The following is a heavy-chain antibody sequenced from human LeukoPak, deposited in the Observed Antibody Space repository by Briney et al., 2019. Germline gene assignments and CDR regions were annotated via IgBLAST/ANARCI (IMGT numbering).Heavy chain of an antibody. J-gene: IGHJ6*02. CDR1: GGTFSSYA. Sequence: ASVKVSCKASGGTFSSYAISWVRQAPGKGLEWMGGFDPEDGETIYAQKFQGRVTMTEDTSTDTAYMELSSLRSEDTAVYYCATNSRFGELSYYYYGMDLWGQGTTVTVSS. D-gene: IGHD3-10*02. CDR2: FDPEDGET. V-gene: IGHV1-24*01. CDR3: ATNSRFGELSYYYYGMDL.